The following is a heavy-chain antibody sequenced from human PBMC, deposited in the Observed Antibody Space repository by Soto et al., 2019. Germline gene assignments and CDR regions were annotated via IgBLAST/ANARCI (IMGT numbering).Heavy chain of an antibody. CDR2: IYYSGST. J-gene: IGHJ3*02. V-gene: IGHV4-59*01. CDR1: GGSISSYY. D-gene: IGHD6-19*01. Sequence: PSATLSLTCTVSGGSISSYYWSWIRQPPGKGLEWIGYIYYSGSTNYTPSLKSRLTISVDTSKNQFSLKLSSVTAADTAVYYFARDLGGYSSGWYGVAFDIWGQGTMVTVSS. CDR3: ARDLGGYSSGWYGVAFDI.